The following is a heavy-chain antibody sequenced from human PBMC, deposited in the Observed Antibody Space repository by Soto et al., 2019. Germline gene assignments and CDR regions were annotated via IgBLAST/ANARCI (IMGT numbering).Heavy chain of an antibody. Sequence: GGSLRLFCAASGFTFSNYGMHWVRQAPGKGLEWVAVISYDGSNKYYADSVKGRFTISRDNSKNTLYLQMNSLRAEDTAVYYCAKDGGLYYDFWSGFLYGMDVWGQGTTVTVSS. J-gene: IGHJ6*02. D-gene: IGHD3-3*01. CDR3: AKDGGLYYDFWSGFLYGMDV. V-gene: IGHV3-30*18. CDR2: ISYDGSNK. CDR1: GFTFSNYG.